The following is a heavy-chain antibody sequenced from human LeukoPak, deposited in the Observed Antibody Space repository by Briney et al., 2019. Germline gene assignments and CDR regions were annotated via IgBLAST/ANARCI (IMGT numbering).Heavy chain of an antibody. D-gene: IGHD1-26*01. Sequence: GGSLRLSCAASGFTSSSYSMNWVRQAPGKGLEWVSSISSSSSYIYYADSVKGRFTISRDNAKNSLYLQMNSLRAEDTAVYYCARDLTARGSYYGAFDIWGQGTMVTVSS. J-gene: IGHJ3*02. CDR3: ARDLTARGSYYGAFDI. CDR2: ISSSSSYI. V-gene: IGHV3-21*01. CDR1: GFTSSSYS.